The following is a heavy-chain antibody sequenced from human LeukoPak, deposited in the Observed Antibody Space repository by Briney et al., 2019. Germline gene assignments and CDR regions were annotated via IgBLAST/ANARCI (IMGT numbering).Heavy chain of an antibody. CDR3: ARPVGYYDSSGYDYYYYYMDV. CDR2: IIPIFGTA. Sequence: ASVKVSCKASGGTFSSYAISWVRQAPGQGLEWMGGIIPIFGTANYAQKFQGRVTITTDESTSTAYMELSSLRSEDTAVYYCARPVGYYDSSGYDYYYYYMDVWGKGTPVTVSS. CDR1: GGTFSSYA. J-gene: IGHJ6*03. V-gene: IGHV1-69*05. D-gene: IGHD3-22*01.